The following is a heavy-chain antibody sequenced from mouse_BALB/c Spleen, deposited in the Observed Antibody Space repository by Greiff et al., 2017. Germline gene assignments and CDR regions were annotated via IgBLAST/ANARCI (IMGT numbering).Heavy chain of an antibody. D-gene: IGHD2-4*01. CDR1: GFTFSSFG. J-gene: IGHJ4*01. CDR2: ISSGSSTI. V-gene: IGHV5-17*02. CDR3: EKQARDYDYAMDY. Sequence: EVQLVESGGGLVQPGGSRKLSCAASGFTFSSFGMHWVRQAPEKGLEWVAYISSGSSTIYYADTVKGRFTISRDNPKNTLFLQMTSLRSEDTAMYYCEKQARDYDYAMDYWGQGTSVTVSS.